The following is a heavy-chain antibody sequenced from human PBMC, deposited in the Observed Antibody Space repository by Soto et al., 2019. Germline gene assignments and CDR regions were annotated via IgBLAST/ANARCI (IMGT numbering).Heavy chain of an antibody. D-gene: IGHD6-19*01. CDR1: GFTFSSYS. Sequence: EVQLVESGGGLVQPGGSLRLSCVASGFTFSSYSMNWVRQAPGKGLEWVSYISSSSSTIYYADSVKGRFTISRDNAKNSLYLQRNSLRAEDTAVYYCARETQWLNWFDPWGQGTLVTVSS. CDR2: ISSSSSTI. V-gene: IGHV3-48*01. CDR3: ARETQWLNWFDP. J-gene: IGHJ5*02.